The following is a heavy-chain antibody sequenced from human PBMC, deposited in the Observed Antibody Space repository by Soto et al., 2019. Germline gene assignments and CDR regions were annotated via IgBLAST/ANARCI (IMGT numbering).Heavy chain of an antibody. V-gene: IGHV4-34*01. CDR3: ERGGVGIASRPYPLGYYYVMYF. J-gene: IGHJ6*02. CDR2: INHSGST. D-gene: IGHD6-6*01. Sequence: SETLSLTCAVYGGSFSGYYWSWIRQPPGKGLEWIGEINHSGSTNYNPSLKSRVTISVDTSKNQFSLKLSSVTAADTAVYYCERGGVGIASRPYPLGYYYVMYFCGQGTTVTGSS. CDR1: GGSFSGYY.